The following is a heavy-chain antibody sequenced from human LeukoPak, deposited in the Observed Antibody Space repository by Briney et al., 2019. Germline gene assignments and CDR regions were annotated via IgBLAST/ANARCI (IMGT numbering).Heavy chain of an antibody. CDR1: GSTFDNND. V-gene: IGHV3-13*01. Sequence: GGSLRLSCEVSGSTFDNNDMHWVRQTTGKGLEWVSAIGSAGYTYYADSVRGRFTITRDNAKQSLYLQMNSLRVEDTAVYHCVRQPDSARYGFDYWGRGTQVTVSS. D-gene: IGHD1-14*01. J-gene: IGHJ4*02. CDR3: VRQPDSARYGFDY. CDR2: IGSAGYT.